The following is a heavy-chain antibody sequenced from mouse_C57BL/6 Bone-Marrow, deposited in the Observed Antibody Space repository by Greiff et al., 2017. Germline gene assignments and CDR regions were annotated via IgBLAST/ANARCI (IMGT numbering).Heavy chain of an antibody. Sequence: EVMLVESGGGLVKPGGSLKLSCAASGFTFSSYAMSWVRQTPEKGLEWVATISAGGSYTYYPDNVKGRFTLSRDNAKNNLYLQMSHLKSEDTAMYYCARGYSNYEGFAYWGQGTLVTVSA. V-gene: IGHV5-4*03. CDR1: GFTFSSYA. CDR2: ISAGGSYT. D-gene: IGHD2-5*01. J-gene: IGHJ3*01. CDR3: ARGYSNYEGFAY.